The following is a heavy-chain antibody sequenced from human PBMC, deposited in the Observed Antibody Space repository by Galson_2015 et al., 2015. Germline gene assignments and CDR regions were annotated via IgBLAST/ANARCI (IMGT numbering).Heavy chain of an antibody. CDR2: IYYSGST. D-gene: IGHD2-8*01. CDR3: ARVFVLGEWAFDY. J-gene: IGHJ4*02. Sequence: TLSLTCTVSGGSISSGGYYWSWIRQHPGKGLEWIGYIYYSGSTYYNPSLKSRVTISVDTSKNQFSLKLSSVTAADTAVYYCARVFVLGEWAFDYWGQGTLVTVSS. V-gene: IGHV4-31*03. CDR1: GGSISSGGYY.